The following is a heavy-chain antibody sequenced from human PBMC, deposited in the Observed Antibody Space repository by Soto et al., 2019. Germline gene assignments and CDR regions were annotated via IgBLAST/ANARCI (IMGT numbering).Heavy chain of an antibody. J-gene: IGHJ4*02. D-gene: IGHD5-12*01. V-gene: IGHV4-30-2*06. Sequence: QLQLQESGSGVVRTSETLSLTCTVFGASISYGGFSWSWIRQSPGKGLEWIGYINHFESNYFHPSFKSRLSMSIDRSRNMFSLNLSSVTAADMAVYYCVRGGGYDAFDHWGQGVPVTVSS. CDR1: GASISYGGFS. CDR2: INHFESN. CDR3: VRGGGYDAFDH.